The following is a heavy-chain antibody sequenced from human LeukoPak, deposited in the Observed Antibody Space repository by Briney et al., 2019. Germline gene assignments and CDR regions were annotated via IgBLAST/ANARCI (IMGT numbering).Heavy chain of an antibody. V-gene: IGHV4-4*07. CDR2: INTSGNT. Sequence: FETPSPTCTVSGDSISSYYWGWVRQSAREGLEWIGRINTSGNTNYNPSLKSRVTMSLDTSKNHFSLNLSSVTVADTAVYYCARDRLGFRVDVWGKGTTVTVSS. CDR1: GDSISSYY. J-gene: IGHJ6*04. CDR3: ARDRLGFRVDV. D-gene: IGHD3-10*01.